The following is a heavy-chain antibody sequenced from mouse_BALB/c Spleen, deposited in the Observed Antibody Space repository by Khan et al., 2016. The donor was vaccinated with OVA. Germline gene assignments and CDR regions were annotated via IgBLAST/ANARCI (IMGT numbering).Heavy chain of an antibody. J-gene: IGHJ2*01. V-gene: IGHV2-9*02. CDR1: GFSLTSSG. CDR2: IWAGGST. CDR3: ARKRESDYFDY. Sequence: QVQLQQSGPGLVAPSQSLSITCTVSGFSLTSSGIHWVRQPPGKGLEWLGIIWAGGSTNYTSAIMYSMSIRKANYRSQVFLKMNSLQTEDTAMYCCARKRESDYFDYWGQGTTLTVSS.